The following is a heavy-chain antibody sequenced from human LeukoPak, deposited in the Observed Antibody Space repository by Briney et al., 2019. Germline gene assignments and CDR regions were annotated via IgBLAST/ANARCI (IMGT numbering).Heavy chain of an antibody. CDR2: NYPGGYDT. J-gene: IGHJ3*02. V-gene: IGHV5-51*01. D-gene: IGHD3-10*01. Sequence: GSSMKSSSKGVDYSFISYWIGWVRQIPGRGLEWVTTNYPGGYDTRYSTSLQSQVTISVDTSNTPDYLQRSSLSAADTAVYYCARQYEPSVSYSRAFVIWGQGTMVTVSS. CDR1: DYSFISYW. CDR3: ARQYEPSVSYSRAFVI.